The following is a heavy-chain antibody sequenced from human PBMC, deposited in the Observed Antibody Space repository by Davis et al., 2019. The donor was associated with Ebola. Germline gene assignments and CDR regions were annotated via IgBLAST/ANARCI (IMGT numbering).Heavy chain of an antibody. CDR3: ARDSADIVVVVAATPYYGMDV. D-gene: IGHD2-15*01. CDR2: ISAYNGNT. Sequence: ASVKVSCKASGYTFTSYGISWVRQAPGQGLEWMGWISAYNGNTNYAQKLQGRVTMTTDTSTSTAYMELRSLRSDDTAVYYCARDSADIVVVVAATPYYGMDVWGQGTTVTVSS. J-gene: IGHJ6*02. V-gene: IGHV1-18*01. CDR1: GYTFTSYG.